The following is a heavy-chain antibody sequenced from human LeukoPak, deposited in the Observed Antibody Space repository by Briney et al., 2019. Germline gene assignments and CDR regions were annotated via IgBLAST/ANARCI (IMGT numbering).Heavy chain of an antibody. CDR3: ARRYSPPYNWFDP. J-gene: IGHJ5*02. V-gene: IGHV4-39*01. CDR1: GGSISSSSYY. CDR2: IYYSGST. D-gene: IGHD6-13*01. Sequence: PSETLSLTCTVSGGSISSSSYYWGWIRQPPGKGLEWIGSIYYSGSTYYNPSLKSRVTISVDTSKNQFSLKLSSVTAADTAVYYCARRYSPPYNWFDPWGQGTLATVSS.